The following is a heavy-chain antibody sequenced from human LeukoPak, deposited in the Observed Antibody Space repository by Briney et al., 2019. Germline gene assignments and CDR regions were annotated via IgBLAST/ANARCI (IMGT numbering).Heavy chain of an antibody. CDR3: AREISFGVPGRLDY. CDR1: GGSISSTTSY. CDR2: IHYSGST. D-gene: IGHD3-16*01. J-gene: IGHJ4*02. V-gene: IGHV4-39*01. Sequence: SGTLSLTCTVSGGSISSTTSYWGWIRQPPGKGLEWIGSIHYSGSTYYHPSLRSRLTISVDTSKNQFSLRLRSVTAADTAVYYCAREISFGVPGRLDYWGLGTLVTVSS.